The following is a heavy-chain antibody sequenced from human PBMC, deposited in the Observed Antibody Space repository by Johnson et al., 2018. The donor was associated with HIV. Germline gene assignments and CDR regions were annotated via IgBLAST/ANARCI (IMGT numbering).Heavy chain of an antibody. J-gene: IGHJ3*02. V-gene: IGHV3-30*14. CDR2: ISYDGSNK. CDR1: GFTFSSYA. Sequence: QVQLVESGGGVVQPGRSLRLSCAASGFTFSSYAMHWVRQAPGKGLEWVAVISYDGSNKYYAASVKGRFTISRDNSKNTLYLQMNSRRADDTAGYYCASPLIAAGEGAFDIWGQGTMVTVSS. CDR3: ASPLIAAGEGAFDI. D-gene: IGHD6-13*01.